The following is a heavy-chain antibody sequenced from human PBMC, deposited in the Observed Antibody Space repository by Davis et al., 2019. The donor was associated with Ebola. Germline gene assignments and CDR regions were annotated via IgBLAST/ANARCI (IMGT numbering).Heavy chain of an antibody. D-gene: IGHD3-3*01. CDR2: ISGSGGST. J-gene: IGHJ3*02. V-gene: IGHV3-23*01. Sequence: GESLKIPCAASGFTFSSYAMSWVRQAPGKGLEWVSAISGSGGSTYYADSVKGRFTISRDNSKNTLDLQMNSLRAEDTAIYYCAKDKNYDFWSGYPHDAFDIWGQGAMVTVSS. CDR3: AKDKNYDFWSGYPHDAFDI. CDR1: GFTFSSYA.